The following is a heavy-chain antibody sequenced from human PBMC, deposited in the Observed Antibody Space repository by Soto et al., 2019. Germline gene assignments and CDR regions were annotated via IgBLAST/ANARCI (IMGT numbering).Heavy chain of an antibody. J-gene: IGHJ4*02. CDR2: ISVHKDDT. Sequence: GASVKVSCKASGYSFIDYGISWVRQAPGQGLEWMGWISVHKDDTNYAQNFQGRVTITRDTSTTTAYMELRSLTSDDTAVYYCARDRSNSDYWGQGTLVTVSS. CDR3: ARDRSNSDY. V-gene: IGHV1-18*01. D-gene: IGHD7-27*01. CDR1: GYSFIDYG.